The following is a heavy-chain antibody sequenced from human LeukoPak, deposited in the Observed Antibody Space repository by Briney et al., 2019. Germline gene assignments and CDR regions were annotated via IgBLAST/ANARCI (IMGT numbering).Heavy chain of an antibody. Sequence: GGSLRLSCAASGFTFSDHYMTWMRQAPGKGLEWVSTISASGGSTFYAASVKGRFTVSRDNSKNTLFLQMNTLRAEDAAVYYCATLYGDYNWYFDLWGRGTLVTVSS. CDR3: ATLYGDYNWYFDL. D-gene: IGHD4-17*01. CDR1: GFTFSDHY. V-gene: IGHV3-23*01. CDR2: ISASGGST. J-gene: IGHJ2*01.